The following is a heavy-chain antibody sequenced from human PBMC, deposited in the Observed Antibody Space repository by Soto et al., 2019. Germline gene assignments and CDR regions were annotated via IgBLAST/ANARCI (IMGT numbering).Heavy chain of an antibody. CDR2: IDTSGSTT. CDR3: AKDSWYFDL. CDR1: GFIFTNFW. Sequence: GGSLRLSCEASGFIFTNFWMHWVRQVPGKGLVWVSRIDTSGSTTSYADSVKGRFTISRDNAKNMVSLQMNSLRAEETGVYYCAKDSWYFDLWSQGSLVTVSS. D-gene: IGHD6-13*01. J-gene: IGHJ4*02. V-gene: IGHV3-74*01.